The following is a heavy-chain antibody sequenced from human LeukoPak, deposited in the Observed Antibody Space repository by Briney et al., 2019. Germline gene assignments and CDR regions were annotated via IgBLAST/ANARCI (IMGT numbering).Heavy chain of an antibody. CDR3: ARDDRVSGTFLRWFDP. D-gene: IGHD1-26*01. CDR1: GGSITDYY. V-gene: IGHV4-4*07. CDR2: IYKSGST. J-gene: IGHJ5*02. Sequence: SETLSLTCTVSGGSITDYYWSWIRQPAGKGLGWIGHIYKSGSTDYNPSLKSRVTMSMDTSKSQFSLNLRSVTAADTAVYYCARDDRVSGTFLRWFDPWGQGTLVTVSS.